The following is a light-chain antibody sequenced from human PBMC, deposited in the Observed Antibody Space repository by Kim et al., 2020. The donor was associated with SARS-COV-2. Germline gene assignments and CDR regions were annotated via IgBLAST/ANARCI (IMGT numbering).Light chain of an antibody. J-gene: IGKJ5*01. CDR1: QSFATS. Sequence: TLSLRPGQRATLSCWASQSFATSLAWYQQRPAQAPRLLVYDAAKRATGIPARCRGSGSGTDFTLTIGTLEPEDSAVYYCQQRANFGQGTRLE. CDR2: DAA. V-gene: IGKV3-11*01. CDR3: QQRAN.